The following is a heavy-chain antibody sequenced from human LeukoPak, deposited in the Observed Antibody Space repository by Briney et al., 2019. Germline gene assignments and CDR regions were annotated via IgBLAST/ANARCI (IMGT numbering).Heavy chain of an antibody. CDR1: RGSISSGDYY. J-gene: IGHJ4*02. D-gene: IGHD3-16*01. CDR3: ARDKGEAGYDVN. Sequence: PSQTLSLTCTVSRGSISSGDYYWSWIRQPPGKGLEWIGYIYYSGSTYYNPSLKSRVTISVDTSKNQFSLKLSSVTAADTAVYYCARDKGEAGYDVNWGPGTLVTVSS. V-gene: IGHV4-30-4*01. CDR2: IYYSGST.